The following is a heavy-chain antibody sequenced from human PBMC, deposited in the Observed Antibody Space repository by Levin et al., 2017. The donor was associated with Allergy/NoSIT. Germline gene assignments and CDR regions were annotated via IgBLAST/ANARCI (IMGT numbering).Heavy chain of an antibody. J-gene: IGHJ4*02. D-gene: IGHD3-10*01. V-gene: IGHV4-34*01. CDR2: INHSGST. Sequence: SQTLSLTCAVYGGSFSGYYWSWIRQPPGKGLEWIGEINHSGSTNYNPSLKSRVTISVDTSKNQFSLKLSSVTAADTAVYYCARSENGSGSYYGGFDYWGQGTLVTVSS. CDR3: ARSENGSGSYYGGFDY. CDR1: GGSFSGYY.